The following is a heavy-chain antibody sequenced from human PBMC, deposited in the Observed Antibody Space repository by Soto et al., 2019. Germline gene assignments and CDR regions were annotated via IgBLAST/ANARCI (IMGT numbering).Heavy chain of an antibody. CDR3: ARVDGFLRYWFDP. CDR2: IIPIFGTA. CDR1: GGTFSSYA. V-gene: IGHV1-69*13. Sequence: GASVKVSCKASGGTFSSYAISWVRQAPGQGLEWMGGIIPIFGTANYAQKFQGRVTITADESTSTAYMELSSLRSEDTAVYYCARVDGFLRYWFDPWGQGTLVTVSS. J-gene: IGHJ5*02. D-gene: IGHD2-2*03.